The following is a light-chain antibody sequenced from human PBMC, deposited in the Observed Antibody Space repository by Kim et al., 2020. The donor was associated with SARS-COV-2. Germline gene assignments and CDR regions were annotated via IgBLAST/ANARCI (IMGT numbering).Light chain of an antibody. V-gene: IGLV3-1*01. CDR2: QDV. J-gene: IGLJ1*01. CDR3: QAWDISTYV. CDR1: KLGDKY. Sequence: SYELTQPPSVSVSPGQTAIITCSGSKLGDKYVGWYQVKPGQSPVQVIYQDVKRPSGIPERFSGSTSGNTATLTISGTQAVDEADYYCQAWDISTYVFGSGTQLTVL.